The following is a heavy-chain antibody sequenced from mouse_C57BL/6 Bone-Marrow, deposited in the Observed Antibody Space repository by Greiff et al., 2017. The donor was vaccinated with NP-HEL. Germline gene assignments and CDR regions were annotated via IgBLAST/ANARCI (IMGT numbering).Heavy chain of an antibody. V-gene: IGHV1-72*01. D-gene: IGHD1-1*01. CDR1: GYTFTSYW. Sequence: VQLQQPGAELVKPGASVKLSCKASGYTFTSYWMHWVKQRPGRGLEWIGRIDPNRGGTKYNEKFKSKATLTVDKPSSTAYMQLSSLTSEDSAVYYCARYYYGSSKGAHFDYWGQGTTLTVSS. CDR2: IDPNRGGT. CDR3: ARYYYGSSKGAHFDY. J-gene: IGHJ2*01.